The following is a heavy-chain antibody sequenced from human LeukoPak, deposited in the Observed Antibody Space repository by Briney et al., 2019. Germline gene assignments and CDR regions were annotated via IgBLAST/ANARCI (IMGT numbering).Heavy chain of an antibody. CDR1: GFTFRNHG. V-gene: IGHV3-33*01. CDR2: IFYDGGNK. CDR3: VRDRSYRYFDF. J-gene: IGHJ4*02. Sequence: PGTSLRLSCAASGFTFRNHGMHWVRQAPGKGLEWVAVIFYDGGNKYYADSVKGRFTISRDNSKYTPWLQMNSLRAEDTAMYYCVRDRSYRYFDFWGPGTPVTVSS. D-gene: IGHD2-2*02.